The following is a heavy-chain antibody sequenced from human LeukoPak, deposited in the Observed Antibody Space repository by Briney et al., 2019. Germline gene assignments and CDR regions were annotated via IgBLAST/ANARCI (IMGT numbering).Heavy chain of an antibody. V-gene: IGHV3-23*01. J-gene: IGHJ4*02. CDR2: ISGSDGST. CDR3: AKDLYGDYMIDY. Sequence: GGSLRLSCAASGFTFSSYAMSWVRQAPGKGLEWVSVISGSDGSTYYADSVKGRFTISRDNSKNTLYLQMNSLRAEDTAVYYCAKDLYGDYMIDYWGQGTLVTVPS. D-gene: IGHD4-17*01. CDR1: GFTFSSYA.